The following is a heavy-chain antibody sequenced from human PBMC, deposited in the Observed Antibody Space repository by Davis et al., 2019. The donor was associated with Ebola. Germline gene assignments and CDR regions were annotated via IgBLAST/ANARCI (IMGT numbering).Heavy chain of an antibody. J-gene: IGHJ6*02. CDR1: GFTFSGSA. D-gene: IGHD6-6*01. V-gene: IGHV3-73*01. CDR3: TSRIAARPRSDYYYYYGMDV. Sequence: GGSLRLSCAASGFTFSGSAMHWVRQASGKGLEWVGRIRSKANSYATAYAASVKGRFTISRDDSKNTAYLQMNSLKTEDTAVYYCTSRIAARPRSDYYYYYGMDVWGQGTTVTVSS. CDR2: IRSKANSYAT.